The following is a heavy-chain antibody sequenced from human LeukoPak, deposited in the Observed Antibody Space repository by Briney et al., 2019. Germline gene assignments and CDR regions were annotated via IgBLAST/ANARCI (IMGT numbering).Heavy chain of an antibody. Sequence: PGGSLRLSCAVTGFTFSNVWMSWVRQAPGKGLEWIAHITSERDGGTADYAAPVKGRFTISRDDSKNTLYLQINSLKTEDTAPYYCTTGTRPMVRGVITEYWGQGTLVTVSS. J-gene: IGHJ4*02. CDR1: GFTFSNVW. V-gene: IGHV3-15*01. D-gene: IGHD3-10*01. CDR2: ITSERDGGTA. CDR3: TTGTRPMVRGVITEY.